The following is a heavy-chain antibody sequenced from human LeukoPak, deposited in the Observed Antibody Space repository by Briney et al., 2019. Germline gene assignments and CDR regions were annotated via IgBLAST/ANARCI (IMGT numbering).Heavy chain of an antibody. D-gene: IGHD3-16*01. Sequence: GGSLRLSCAASGFTFSNYWMTWVRQAPGKGLEWVANIKQDGSEKYYVDSVKGRFTISRDNAKNSLYLQMDSLRAEDTAVYYCASRGGWGQGTLVTVSS. CDR2: IKQDGSEK. CDR3: ASRGG. CDR1: GFTFSNYW. J-gene: IGHJ4*02. V-gene: IGHV3-7*02.